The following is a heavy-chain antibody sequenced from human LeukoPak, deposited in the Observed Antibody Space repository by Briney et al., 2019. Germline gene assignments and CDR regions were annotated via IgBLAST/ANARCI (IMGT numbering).Heavy chain of an antibody. CDR2: ISSSGSTI. J-gene: IGHJ4*02. CDR1: GYTFSGYS. V-gene: IGHV3-11*01. D-gene: IGHD4-17*01. CDR3: ATDYASLHLLGY. Sequence: GGSLRLSCAASGYTFSGYSVSWIRQAPGKGLEWVSYISSSGSTIYYADSVKGRFTISRDNAKNSLYLQMNSLRAEDTAVYYCATDYASLHLLGYWGQGTLVTVSS.